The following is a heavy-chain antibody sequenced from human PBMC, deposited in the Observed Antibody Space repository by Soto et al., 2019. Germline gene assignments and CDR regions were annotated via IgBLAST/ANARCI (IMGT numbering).Heavy chain of an antibody. J-gene: IGHJ4*02. V-gene: IGHV3-30*18. Sequence: QVQLVESGGGVVQPGRSPRLYCAASGITFRNFGMHWVRQAPGKWLEWVAAISSDGSDKYYSDSVKGRFTISRDNSKNTLFLQMNSLRVEDTAVYYCAKGSEVARQELDYWGQGTLVTVSS. CDR3: AKGSEVARQELDY. D-gene: IGHD2-15*01. CDR1: GITFRNFG. CDR2: ISSDGSDK.